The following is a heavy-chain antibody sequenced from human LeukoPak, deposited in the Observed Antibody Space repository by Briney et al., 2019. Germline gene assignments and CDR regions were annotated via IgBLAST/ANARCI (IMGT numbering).Heavy chain of an antibody. D-gene: IGHD1-14*01. CDR1: GYSISSGYY. CDR3: ARLNLTYYYYMDV. J-gene: IGHJ6*03. V-gene: IGHV4-38-2*01. CDR2: IYHSGST. Sequence: SETLSLTCAVSGYSISSGYYWGWIRQPPGKGLEWIGSIYHSGSTYYNPSLKSRVTISVDTSKNQFSLKLSSVTAADTAVYYCARLNLTYYYYMDVWGKGTTVTVSS.